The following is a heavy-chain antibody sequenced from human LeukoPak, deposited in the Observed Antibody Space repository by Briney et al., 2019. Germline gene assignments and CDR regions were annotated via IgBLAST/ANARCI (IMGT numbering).Heavy chain of an antibody. D-gene: IGHD1-14*01. V-gene: IGHV3-7*01. Sequence: GGSLTLSCAASGFTLSGHWMSWVRQAPGKGLEWVANINQGGSDKYYVDSVKGRFTISRDNANNLLYLQMNSLRGEDTAVYYCTRDRSRAEDDWGQGTLVTVSS. CDR2: INQGGSDK. J-gene: IGHJ4*02. CDR1: GFTLSGHW. CDR3: TRDRSRAEDD.